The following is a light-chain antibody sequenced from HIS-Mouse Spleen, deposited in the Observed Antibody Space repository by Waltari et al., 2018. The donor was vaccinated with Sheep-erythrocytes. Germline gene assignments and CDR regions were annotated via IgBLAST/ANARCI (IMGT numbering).Light chain of an antibody. CDR2: DAS. CDR3: QQYNNWPPPYT. J-gene: IGKJ2*01. CDR1: PSVSSY. Sequence: IVFTQSSATLSLSPGERATLSCRASPSVSSYLAWYQQKPGQAPRLLIYDASNRATGIPARFSGSGSGTDFTLTISSLEPEDFAVYYCQQYNNWPPPYTFGQGTKLEIK. V-gene: IGKV3-11*01.